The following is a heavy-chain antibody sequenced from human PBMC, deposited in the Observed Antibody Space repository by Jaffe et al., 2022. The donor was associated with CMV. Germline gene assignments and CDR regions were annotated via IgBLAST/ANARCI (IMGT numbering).Heavy chain of an antibody. CDR3: ARDDHVAGEDF. CDR2: MQHDGSRI. J-gene: IGHJ4*02. D-gene: IGHD6-19*01. Sequence: QVQLVESGGGVVQPGGSLRLSCAASGFTFSRHGMHWLRQAPGKGLEWVAFMQHDGSRINYVDSVKGRFTISRDNSKDTLYLQMNSLRGEDTAVYYCARDDHVAGEDFWGQGTLVTVSS. CDR1: GFTFSRHG. V-gene: IGHV3-30*02.